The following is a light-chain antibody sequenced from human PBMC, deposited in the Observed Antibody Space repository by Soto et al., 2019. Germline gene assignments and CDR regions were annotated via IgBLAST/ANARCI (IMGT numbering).Light chain of an antibody. CDR3: QQYNSYPIT. Sequence: DIQMTQSPSSLSASVGDRVTITCRASQSISSYLNWYQQKPGKAPKLLIYAASSLQSGVPSRFSGSGSGTDFTLTISSLQPEDFATYYCQQYNSYPITFGQGTRLEI. CDR1: QSISSY. CDR2: AAS. V-gene: IGKV1-39*01. J-gene: IGKJ5*01.